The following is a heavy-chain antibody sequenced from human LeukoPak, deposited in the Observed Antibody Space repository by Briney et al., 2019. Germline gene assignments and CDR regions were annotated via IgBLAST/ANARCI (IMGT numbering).Heavy chain of an antibody. D-gene: IGHD5-24*01. J-gene: IGHJ5*02. CDR1: GYTFTSYY. Sequence: ASVKVSCKASGYTFTSYYMHWVRQAPGQGLEWMGIINPSGGSTSYAQKFQGRVTMTRDMSTSTVYMELSSLRSEDTAFYYCATDHSMANTAWWFDPWGQGTLVTVSS. CDR3: ATDHSMANTAWWFDP. V-gene: IGHV1-46*01. CDR2: INPSGGST.